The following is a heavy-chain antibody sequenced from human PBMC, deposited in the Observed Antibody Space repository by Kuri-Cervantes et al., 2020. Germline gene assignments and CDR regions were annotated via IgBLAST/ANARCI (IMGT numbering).Heavy chain of an antibody. D-gene: IGHD3-22*01. V-gene: IGHV3-9*01. CDR1: GFTFDDYA. CDR2: ISWNSGSI. J-gene: IGHJ4*02. CDR3: AKVHYSAMIVAYYFDY. Sequence: SLKISCAASGFTFDDYAMHWVRQAPGKGLEWVSGISWNSGSIGYADSVKGRFTISRDNAKNSLYLQMNSLRAEDTAVYYCAKVHYSAMIVAYYFDYWGQGTLVTVSS.